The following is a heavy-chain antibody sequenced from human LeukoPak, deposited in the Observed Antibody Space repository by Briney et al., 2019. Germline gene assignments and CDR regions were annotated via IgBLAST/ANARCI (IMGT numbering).Heavy chain of an antibody. J-gene: IGHJ4*02. CDR2: INPNSGGT. D-gene: IGHD1-1*01. Sequence: ASVKVSCKASGYTFTGCYMHWVRQAPGQGLEWMGWINPNSGGTNYAQKFQGRVTMTRDTSISTAYMELSRLRSDDTAVYYCARDWDNWNDFDYWGQGTLVTVSS. CDR1: GYTFTGCY. CDR3: ARDWDNWNDFDY. V-gene: IGHV1-2*02.